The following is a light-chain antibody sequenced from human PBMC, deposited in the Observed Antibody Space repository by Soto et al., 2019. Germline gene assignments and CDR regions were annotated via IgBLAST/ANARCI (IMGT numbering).Light chain of an antibody. CDR3: KQYKQWPPFT. Sequence: IVMTPSPATRSVSPGERATLSCRASESVSSKLVWYQQKPGQAPRLLIYDASNRATGIPARFSGSGSGTEFTLSISSLQPEDFAVYYCKQYKQWPPFTFGQGTRLEIK. V-gene: IGKV3D-15*01. CDR2: DAS. J-gene: IGKJ5*01. CDR1: ESVSSK.